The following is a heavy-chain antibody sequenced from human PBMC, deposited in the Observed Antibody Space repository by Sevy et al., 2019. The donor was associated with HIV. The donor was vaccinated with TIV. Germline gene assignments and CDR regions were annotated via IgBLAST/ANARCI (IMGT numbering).Heavy chain of an antibody. CDR3: AKNPVWDEVSSPIDY. CDR2: ISSRSSYI. J-gene: IGHJ4*02. D-gene: IGHD1-26*01. V-gene: IGHV3-21*01. CDR1: GFTFSSNT. Sequence: GGALRLSCAASGFTFSSNTMNWVRQAPGKGLEWVSSISSRSSYIYYTDSVKGRFITSRDDAKNSLYLDMHSLRVEDTAVYYCAKNPVWDEVSSPIDYWGQGTLVTVSS.